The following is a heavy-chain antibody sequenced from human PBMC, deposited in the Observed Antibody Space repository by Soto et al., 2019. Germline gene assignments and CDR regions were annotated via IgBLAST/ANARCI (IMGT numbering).Heavy chain of an antibody. CDR3: ARGHGYYDSSGYYYEFDY. V-gene: IGHV1-69*01. CDR1: GGTFSSYA. D-gene: IGHD3-22*01. CDR2: IIPIFGTA. Sequence: QVQLVQSGAEVQKPGSSVKVSCKASGGTFSSYAISWVRQAPGQGLEWMGGIIPIFGTANYAQKFQGRVTITADESTSTAYMELSSLRSEDTAVYYCARGHGYYDSSGYYYEFDYWGQGTLVTVSS. J-gene: IGHJ4*02.